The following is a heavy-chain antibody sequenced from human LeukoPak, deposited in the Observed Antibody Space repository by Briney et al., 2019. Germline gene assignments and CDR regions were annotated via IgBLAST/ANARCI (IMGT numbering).Heavy chain of an antibody. CDR3: ARGGGSGYYYVPFDY. J-gene: IGHJ4*02. V-gene: IGHV3-21*01. D-gene: IGHD3-22*01. CDR1: GFTFSSYS. Sequence: GGSLRLSCAASGFTFSSYSMNWVRQAPGKGLEWVSSISSSSSYIYYADSVKGRFTISRDNAKNSLYLQMNSLRAEDTAVYYCARGGGSGYYYVPFDYWGQGTLVTVSS. CDR2: ISSSSSYI.